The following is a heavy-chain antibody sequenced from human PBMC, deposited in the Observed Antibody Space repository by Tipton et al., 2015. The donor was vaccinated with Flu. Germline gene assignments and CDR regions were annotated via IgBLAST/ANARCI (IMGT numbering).Heavy chain of an antibody. Sequence: TLSLTCTVSGGSISSSSYYWGWIRQPPGKGLEWIGSIYYSGSTYYNPSLKSRVTISVDTSKNHFSLRLSSVTAADTAVYYCARGRELPDFWGQGTLVTVSS. V-gene: IGHV4-39*02. D-gene: IGHD1-26*01. CDR1: GGSISSSSYY. J-gene: IGHJ4*02. CDR2: IYYSGST. CDR3: ARGRELPDF.